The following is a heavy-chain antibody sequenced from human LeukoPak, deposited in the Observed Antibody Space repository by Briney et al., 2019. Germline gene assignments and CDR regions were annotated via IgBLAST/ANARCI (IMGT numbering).Heavy chain of an antibody. CDR3: AKGFYCSSSTCLDY. Sequence: SVKVSCKASGGTFSSYVINWVRQAPGQGLEWMGGIIPIFGTANYAQKFQGRVTITADKSTSTAYMELSSLRAEDTAVYYCAKGFYCSSSTCLDYWGQGTLVTVSS. D-gene: IGHD2-2*01. J-gene: IGHJ4*02. CDR2: IIPIFGTA. V-gene: IGHV1-69*06. CDR1: GGTFSSYV.